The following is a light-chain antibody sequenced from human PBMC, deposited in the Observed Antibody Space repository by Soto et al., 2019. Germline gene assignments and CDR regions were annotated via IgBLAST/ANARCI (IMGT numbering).Light chain of an antibody. CDR2: GAS. Sequence: EIVMTQSPATLSVSPVERATLSCRASQSVSSDLAWYHQKPGQAPRLLIYGASTRATGIPARFSGSGSGTDFTLTINRLEPEDFALYYCQQYGSSPPTFGQGTKVDIK. J-gene: IGKJ1*01. V-gene: IGKV3-20*01. CDR1: QSVSSD. CDR3: QQYGSSPPT.